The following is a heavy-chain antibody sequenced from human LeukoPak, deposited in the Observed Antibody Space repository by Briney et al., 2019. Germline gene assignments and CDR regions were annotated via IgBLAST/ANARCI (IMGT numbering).Heavy chain of an antibody. CDR2: IKEDGSEE. V-gene: IGHV3-7*01. CDR3: ARSVEKGTVDY. CDR1: GFTFSTYW. Sequence: GGSLRLSCAASGFTFSTYWMSWVSQAPGKRLEWVANIKEDGSEEYYVDSVKGRFTISRDNAKNPLYLQMNGLRAEDTAVYYCARSVEKGTVDYWGQGTLVTVSS. J-gene: IGHJ4*02. D-gene: IGHD5/OR15-5a*01.